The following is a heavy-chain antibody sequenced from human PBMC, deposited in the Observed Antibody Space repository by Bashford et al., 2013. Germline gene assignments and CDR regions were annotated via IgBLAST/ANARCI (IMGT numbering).Heavy chain of an antibody. CDR3: ARRHHAMDV. Sequence: GESLKISCKGSGYSFTSYWIGWVRQMPGKGLEWMGITYPRDSETRYSPSFQGQVTISADDSINTAYLQWSSLKASDTAMYYCARRHHAMDVWGQGTMVTVSS. CDR2: TYPRDSET. V-gene: IGHV5-51*01. J-gene: IGHJ6*02. CDR1: GYSFTSYW.